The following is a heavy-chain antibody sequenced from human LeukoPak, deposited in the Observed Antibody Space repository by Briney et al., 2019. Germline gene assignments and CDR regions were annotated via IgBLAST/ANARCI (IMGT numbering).Heavy chain of an antibody. CDR3: ARSGSGYLRYYFDY. Sequence: SETLSLTRTVSGDSISSRSYYWGWIRQPPGKGLEWIGSMYSSGSTYYNPSLKSRVTISVDTSKNQFSLKLSSVTAAGTAVYYCARSGSGYLRYYFDYWGQGTLVTVYS. CDR2: MYSSGST. CDR1: GDSISSRSYY. V-gene: IGHV4-39*07. D-gene: IGHD5-12*01. J-gene: IGHJ4*02.